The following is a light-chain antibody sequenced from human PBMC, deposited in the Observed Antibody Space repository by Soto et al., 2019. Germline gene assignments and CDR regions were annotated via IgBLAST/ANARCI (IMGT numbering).Light chain of an antibody. CDR2: DAS. CDR1: QSVSSY. V-gene: IGKV3-11*01. CDR3: QQRITCPLT. Sequence: EIVLTQSPATLSLSPGERATLSCRATQSVSSYLAWYQHKPGQAPRLLIYDASNRATGVPARFSGSGSGTDVSLTTISLEPEDFAVYYCQQRITCPLTFGGGTKVEIK. J-gene: IGKJ4*01.